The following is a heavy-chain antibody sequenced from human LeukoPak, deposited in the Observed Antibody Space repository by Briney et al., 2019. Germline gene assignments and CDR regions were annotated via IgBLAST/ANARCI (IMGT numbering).Heavy chain of an antibody. D-gene: IGHD3-9*01. V-gene: IGHV1-24*01. J-gene: IGHJ4*02. CDR1: GYTLTELS. Sequence: ASVKVSCKVSGYTLTELSMHWVRQAPGKGLEWMGGFDPEDGETIYAQKFKGRVTMTEDTSTDTAYMDLSSLRSEDTAVYYCATSIRTTYYDILTALDYWGQGTLVTVSS. CDR2: FDPEDGET. CDR3: ATSIRTTYYDILTALDY.